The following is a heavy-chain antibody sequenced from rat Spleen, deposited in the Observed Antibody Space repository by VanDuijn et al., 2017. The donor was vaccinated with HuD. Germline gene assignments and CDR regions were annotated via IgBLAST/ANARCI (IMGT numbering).Heavy chain of an antibody. CDR3: ARSYPGVMDA. Sequence: QVQLKESGPSLVQPSWTLSLTCTVSGFSLTSYGVSWVRQPPGKGLEWIAAISSGGSTYYNSVLKSRLSISRDTSKSQVFLKMNSLQTEDTAMYFCARSYPGVMDAWGQGASVTVSS. V-gene: IGHV2S8*01. J-gene: IGHJ4*01. CDR1: GFSLTSYG. D-gene: IGHD1-4*01. CDR2: ISSGGST.